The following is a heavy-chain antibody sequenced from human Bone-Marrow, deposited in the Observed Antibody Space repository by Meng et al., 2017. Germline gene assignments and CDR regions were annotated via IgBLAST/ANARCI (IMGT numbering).Heavy chain of an antibody. Sequence: SETLSLTCTVSGGSISTEYWSWIRQSPGKGLEWIGYIHYSGSTRYNPSLKSRVTISIDTSKNQFSLKLSSVTAADTAVYYCARFRGSGSYYSHIDYWGQGTLVTVSS. D-gene: IGHD3-10*01. V-gene: IGHV4-59*12. CDR3: ARFRGSGSYYSHIDY. J-gene: IGHJ4*02. CDR1: GGSISTEY. CDR2: IHYSGST.